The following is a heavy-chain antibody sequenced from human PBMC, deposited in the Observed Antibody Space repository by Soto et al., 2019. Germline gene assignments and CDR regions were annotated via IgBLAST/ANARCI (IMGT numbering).Heavy chain of an antibody. J-gene: IGHJ6*02. D-gene: IGHD3-22*01. Sequence: QVQLVQSGAEVKKPGALVKVSCKASEYTFTSYDINWVRQATGQGLEWMGWMNPNSGNTGYAQKFQGRVTMTRNTSISTAYMELSSLRSEDTAVYYCARQVGYYYDSSGYYYYDYYGMDVWGQGTTVTVSS. CDR3: ARQVGYYYDSSGYYYYDYYGMDV. CDR1: EYTFTSYD. CDR2: MNPNSGNT. V-gene: IGHV1-8*01.